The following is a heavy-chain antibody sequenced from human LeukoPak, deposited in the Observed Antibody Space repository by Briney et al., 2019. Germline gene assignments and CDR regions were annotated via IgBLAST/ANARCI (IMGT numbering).Heavy chain of an antibody. CDR3: AKVDNQDGDPYDY. Sequence: GGPLRLSCGASGFTFSRYAMSCGPQAPWKGLSGISAISGSGGSTYYADSVKGRFTISRDNSKNTLYLQMNSLRAEDTAVYYCAKVDNQDGDPYDYWGQGTLVTVSS. CDR2: ISGSGGST. J-gene: IGHJ4*02. CDR1: GFTFSRYA. D-gene: IGHD4-17*01. V-gene: IGHV3-23*01.